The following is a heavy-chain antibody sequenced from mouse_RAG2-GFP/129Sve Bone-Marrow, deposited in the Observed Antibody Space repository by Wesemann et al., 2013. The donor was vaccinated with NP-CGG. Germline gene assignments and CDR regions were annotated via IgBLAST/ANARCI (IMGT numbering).Heavy chain of an antibody. V-gene: IGHV2-6-1*01. Sequence: GKGLEWLVVIWSDGSTTYNSALKSRLSISKDNSKSQVFLKMNSLQTDDTAMYYCARHESNSAWFAYWGQGTLVTVSA. J-gene: IGHJ3*01. CDR2: IWSDGST. D-gene: IGHD2-5*01. CDR3: ARHESNSAWFAY.